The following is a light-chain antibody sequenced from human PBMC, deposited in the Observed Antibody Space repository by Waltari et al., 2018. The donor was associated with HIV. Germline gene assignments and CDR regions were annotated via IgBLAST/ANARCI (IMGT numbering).Light chain of an antibody. CDR2: SNN. Sequence: QSVLTQSPSASGTPGQRVTISCSGSSSNIGSNPITWYRQLPGTAPKLLIYSNNQWPSGVPDRFSGSKSGTSASLAISGLQSEDEADYYCAAWDDSLHGYVFGTGTKVTVV. J-gene: IGLJ1*01. CDR1: SSNIGSNP. V-gene: IGLV1-44*01. CDR3: AAWDDSLHGYV.